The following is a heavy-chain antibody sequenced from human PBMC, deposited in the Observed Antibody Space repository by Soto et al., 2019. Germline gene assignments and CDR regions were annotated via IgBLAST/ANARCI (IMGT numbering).Heavy chain of an antibody. Sequence: GGSLRLSCAASGFTFSSYSMNWVRQAPGKGLEWVPSISSSSSYIYYADSVKGRFTISRDNAKNSLYLQMNSLRAEDTAVYYCARLSGVFGVVINLPNDAFDIWGQGTMVTVSS. CDR1: GFTFSSYS. J-gene: IGHJ3*02. D-gene: IGHD3-3*01. V-gene: IGHV3-21*01. CDR3: ARLSGVFGVVINLPNDAFDI. CDR2: ISSSSSYI.